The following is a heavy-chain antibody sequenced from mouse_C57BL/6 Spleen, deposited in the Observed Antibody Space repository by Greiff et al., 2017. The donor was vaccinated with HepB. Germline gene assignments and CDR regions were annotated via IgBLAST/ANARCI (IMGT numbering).Heavy chain of an antibody. V-gene: IGHV10-1*01. CDR1: GFSFNTYA. J-gene: IGHJ3*01. Sequence: EVQGVESGGGLVQPKGSLKLSCAASGFSFNTYAMNWVRQAPGKGLEWVARIRSKSNNYATYYADSVKDRFTISRDDSESMLYLQMNNLKTEDTAMYYCVRQGSSYRFAYWGQGTLVTVSA. D-gene: IGHD1-1*01. CDR2: IRSKSNNYAT. CDR3: VRQGSSYRFAY.